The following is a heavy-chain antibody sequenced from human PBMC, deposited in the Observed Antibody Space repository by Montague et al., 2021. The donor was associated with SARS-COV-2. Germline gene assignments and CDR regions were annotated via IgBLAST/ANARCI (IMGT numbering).Heavy chain of an antibody. J-gene: IGHJ6*03. Sequence: SETLSLTCAVYGGSFSGYYWSWIRQPPGKGLEWIGEISHSGSTNYNPSLKSRVTISVDTSKNQFSLELSSVTAADTAVYYCARARQDVVVPALGIGAYYYYYYMDVWGKGTTVTVSS. D-gene: IGHD2-2*01. V-gene: IGHV4-34*01. CDR3: ARARQDVVVPALGIGAYYYYYYMDV. CDR1: GGSFSGYY. CDR2: ISHSGST.